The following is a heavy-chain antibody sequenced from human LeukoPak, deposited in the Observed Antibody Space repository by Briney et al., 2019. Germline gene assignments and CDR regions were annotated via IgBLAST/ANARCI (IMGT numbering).Heavy chain of an antibody. V-gene: IGHV3-66*01. D-gene: IGHD5-24*01. CDR1: GFTVNSNY. J-gene: IGHJ4*02. Sequence: GGSLRLSCAASGFTVNSNYMTWVRQAPGKGLEWVSVIYSGGSILYADSVKGRFTISRDNSKNTLNLQMNSLRAEDTAVYYCARALRDGYNRGFDYWGQGTLVTVSS. CDR2: IYSGGSI. CDR3: ARALRDGYNRGFDY.